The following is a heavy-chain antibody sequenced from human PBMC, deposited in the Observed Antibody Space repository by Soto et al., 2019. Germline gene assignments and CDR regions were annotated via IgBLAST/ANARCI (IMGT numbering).Heavy chain of an antibody. V-gene: IGHV5-51*01. CDR2: IYPGDSDT. CDR1: GYSFTSYW. D-gene: IGHD5-18*01. Sequence: PGESLKISCKGSGYSFTSYWIGWVRQMPGKGLEWMGIIYPGDSDTRYSPSFQGQVTISADKSISTAYLQWSSLKASDTAMYYCGRLDTAMFLYYYGMDVWGKGTRVTVSS. CDR3: GRLDTAMFLYYYGMDV. J-gene: IGHJ6*04.